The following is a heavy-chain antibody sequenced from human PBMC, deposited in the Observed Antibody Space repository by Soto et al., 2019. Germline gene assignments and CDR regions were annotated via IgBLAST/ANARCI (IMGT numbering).Heavy chain of an antibody. D-gene: IGHD6-19*01. Sequence: GGSLRLSCAASGFIFSAYAMSWVRQAPGRGLEWVSTISDTIGATDYADSVKGRFTISRDISRNTLYLEMNNLRAEDTAMYYCAKAQWLLGGDSFDSWGQGALVTVS. J-gene: IGHJ4*02. CDR3: AKAQWLLGGDSFDS. CDR1: GFIFSAYA. V-gene: IGHV3-23*01. CDR2: ISDTIGAT.